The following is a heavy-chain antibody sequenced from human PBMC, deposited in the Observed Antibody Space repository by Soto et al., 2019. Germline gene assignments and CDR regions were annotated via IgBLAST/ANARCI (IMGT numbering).Heavy chain of an antibody. Sequence: QLQLQESGSGLVKPSQTLSLTCAVSGGSIRSGGSSWSWIRPPPGKGLEWIGYIYHSGSTYYNPSLKSRVTISGDRSKNQCSLKLSSVTAADTAVYYCARATNYYDSSGYGGPFDYWGQGTLVTVSS. CDR2: IYHSGST. CDR3: ARATNYYDSSGYGGPFDY. J-gene: IGHJ4*02. CDR1: GGSIRSGGSS. V-gene: IGHV4-30-2*01. D-gene: IGHD3-22*01.